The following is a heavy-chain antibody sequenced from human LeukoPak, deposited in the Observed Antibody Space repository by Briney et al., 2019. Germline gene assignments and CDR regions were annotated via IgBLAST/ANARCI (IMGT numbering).Heavy chain of an antibody. CDR3: ARSNSSSWYPYYYYYGMDV. V-gene: IGHV4-4*02. CDR2: VNLQGST. D-gene: IGHD6-13*01. J-gene: IGHJ6*02. Sequence: SETLSLTCDVSGGSITQTNYWTWVRQPPGKGLEWIGEVNLQGSTNYNPSLMGRVAISVDTSKNQFSLKLSSVTAADTAVYYCARSNSSSWYPYYYYYGMDVWGQGTTVTVSS. CDR1: GGSITQTNY.